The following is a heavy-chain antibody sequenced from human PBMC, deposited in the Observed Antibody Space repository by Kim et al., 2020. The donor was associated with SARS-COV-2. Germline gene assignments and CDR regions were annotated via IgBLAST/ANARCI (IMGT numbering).Heavy chain of an antibody. CDR1: GYTFTSYG. V-gene: IGHV1-18*01. Sequence: ASVKVSCKASGYTFTSYGISWVRQAPGQGLEWMGWISAYNGNTNYAQKLQGRVTMTTDTSTSTAYMELRSLRSDDTAVYYCARVPPLLWFGELLSGKYYYYNYGMDVWGQGTTVTVSS. CDR3: ARVPPLLWFGELLSGKYYYYNYGMDV. D-gene: IGHD3-10*01. J-gene: IGHJ6*02. CDR2: ISAYNGNT.